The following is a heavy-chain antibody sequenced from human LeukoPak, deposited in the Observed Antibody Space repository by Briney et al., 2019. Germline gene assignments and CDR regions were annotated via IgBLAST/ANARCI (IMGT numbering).Heavy chain of an antibody. CDR2: IKSRTDGGTA. Sequence: PGGSLRVSCATSGFSFSSAWMSWVREAPGKGLEWVGHIKSRTDGGTADYAAPVKGRFTISRDDSRNTLYLQMNSLETEDTAVYYCTTPGDGHYYSYNIDVWGQGTTVTVSS. V-gene: IGHV3-15*01. J-gene: IGHJ6*02. CDR3: TTPGDGHYYSYNIDV. D-gene: IGHD7-27*01. CDR1: GFSFSSAW.